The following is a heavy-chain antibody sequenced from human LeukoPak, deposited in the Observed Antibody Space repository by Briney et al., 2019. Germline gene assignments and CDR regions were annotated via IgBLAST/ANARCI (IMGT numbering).Heavy chain of an antibody. Sequence: SGPPQAKPTQIMTQSCTFSGFSFRTSGMCVSCIRQPPGKALEWLARSDWDDDKYYGTALKTRLTITKDTSKTQVVLTMAIMDPVDTATYYCARLISSSSHYYYYMDVWGKGTTVTVSS. D-gene: IGHD6-6*01. J-gene: IGHJ6*03. CDR1: GFSFRTSGMC. CDR3: ARLISSSSHYYYYMDV. V-gene: IGHV2-70*11. CDR2: SDWDDDK.